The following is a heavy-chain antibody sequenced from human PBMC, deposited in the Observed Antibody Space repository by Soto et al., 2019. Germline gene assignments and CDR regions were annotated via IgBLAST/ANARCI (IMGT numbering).Heavy chain of an antibody. CDR3: ARGLAPYYFDY. J-gene: IGHJ4*02. CDR2: INAGNGNT. V-gene: IGHV1-3*01. CDR1: GYTFTSYA. D-gene: IGHD6-19*01. Sequence: QVQLVQSGAEVKKPGASVKVSCKASGYTFTSYAMHWVRQAPGQSLEWMGWINAGNGNTKYSQKFQGRVTITRDTAASTAYMELSSLRSEDTAVYYCARGLAPYYFDYWGQGTLVTVSS.